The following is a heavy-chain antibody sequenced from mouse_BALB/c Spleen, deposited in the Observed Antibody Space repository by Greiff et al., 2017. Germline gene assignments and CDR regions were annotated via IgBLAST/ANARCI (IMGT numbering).Heavy chain of an antibody. V-gene: IGHV1-77*01. CDR2: IYPGSGNT. CDR1: GYTFTDYY. J-gene: IGHJ2*01. Sequence: VQLQQSGAELARPGASVKLSCKASGYTFTDYYINWVKQRTGQGLEWIGEIYPGSGNTYYNEKFKGKATLTADKSSSTAYMQLSSLTSEDSAVYFCARSGRRFCFDYWGQGTTLTVSS. D-gene: IGHD3-1*01. CDR3: ARSGRRFCFDY.